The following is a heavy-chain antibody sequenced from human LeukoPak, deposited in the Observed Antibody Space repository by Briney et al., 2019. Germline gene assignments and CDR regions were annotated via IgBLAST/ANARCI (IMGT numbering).Heavy chain of an antibody. J-gene: IGHJ4*02. D-gene: IGHD3-22*01. V-gene: IGHV1-69*01. CDR2: IIPIFGTA. Sequence: ASVKVSCKASGGTFSSYAISWVRQAPGQGLEWMGGIIPIFGTANYAQKFQGRVTITADESTSTAYMELSSLRSEDTAVYYCARGVSSGYYGYFDYWGQGTLVTVSS. CDR1: GGTFSSYA. CDR3: ARGVSSGYYGYFDY.